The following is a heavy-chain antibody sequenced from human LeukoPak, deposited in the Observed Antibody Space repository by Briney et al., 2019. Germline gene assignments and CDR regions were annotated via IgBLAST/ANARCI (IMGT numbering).Heavy chain of an antibody. CDR2: IILMLGIA. CDR1: GGTCSSYA. V-gene: IGHV1-69*04. CDR3: ARGGRAAAGLDY. Sequence: GSLVTVSCKASGGTCSSYAISWGRQAPGQGLEWMGTIILMLGIANYAQKFQGRVTITADKSTSTAYMELSSLRSEDTAVYYCARGGRAAAGLDYWGQGTLVTVSS. D-gene: IGHD6-13*01. J-gene: IGHJ4*02.